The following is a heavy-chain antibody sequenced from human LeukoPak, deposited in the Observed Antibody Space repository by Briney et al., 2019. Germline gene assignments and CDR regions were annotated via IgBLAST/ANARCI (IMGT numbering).Heavy chain of an antibody. CDR1: GYTFTGYY. Sequence: ASVKVSCKASGYTFTGYYMHWVRQAPGQGLEWMGRINPNSGGTNYAQKFQGRVTMTRGTSISTAYLELSRLRSDDTAVYYCARSSIVGATTGFDYWGQGTLVTVPS. J-gene: IGHJ4*02. CDR2: INPNSGGT. D-gene: IGHD1-26*01. CDR3: ARSSIVGATTGFDY. V-gene: IGHV1-2*06.